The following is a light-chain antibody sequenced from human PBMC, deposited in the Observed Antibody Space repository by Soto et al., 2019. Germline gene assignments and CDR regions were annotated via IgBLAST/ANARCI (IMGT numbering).Light chain of an antibody. Sequence: DIQLTQSPSFLSASVGDRVTITCRASQGISSYLAWYQQRPGKAPKLLIYAASTLQSGVPSRFSGSGSGTEFTLTISSLQPEDVATYYCQQRNSYPLTFGQGTRLEIE. CDR2: AAS. V-gene: IGKV1-9*01. CDR3: QQRNSYPLT. J-gene: IGKJ5*01. CDR1: QGISSY.